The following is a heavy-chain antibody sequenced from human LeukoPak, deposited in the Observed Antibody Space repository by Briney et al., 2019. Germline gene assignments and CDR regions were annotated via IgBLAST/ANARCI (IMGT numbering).Heavy chain of an antibody. J-gene: IGHJ6*03. V-gene: IGHV1-18*01. CDR3: ARDSLWGGDYGPYYYYYMDV. CDR2: ISAYIGNT. D-gene: IGHD4-17*01. CDR1: GYTFTSHR. Sequence: ASVKVSCKPSGYTFTSHRISWVRQAPGQRLEWMEWISAYIGNTNYAQKLEGRDTMTTDTSTSTAYMQLRSMRSDDTAVYYCARDSLWGGDYGPYYYYYMDVWGKGTTVTISS.